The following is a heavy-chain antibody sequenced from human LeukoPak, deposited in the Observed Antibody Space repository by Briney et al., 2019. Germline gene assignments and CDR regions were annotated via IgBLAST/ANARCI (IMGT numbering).Heavy chain of an antibody. CDR1: GFTFSSYA. Sequence: GGSLRLSCAASGFTFSSYAMGWVRQAPGKGLECVSTIGSSGATSYYADSVKSRFTISRDNSKNTLSLQMNSLRAEDTAVYYCANRGKYYFDYWGQGSLVTVSS. J-gene: IGHJ4*02. CDR2: IGSSGATS. V-gene: IGHV3-23*01. CDR3: ANRGKYYFDY. D-gene: IGHD1-26*01.